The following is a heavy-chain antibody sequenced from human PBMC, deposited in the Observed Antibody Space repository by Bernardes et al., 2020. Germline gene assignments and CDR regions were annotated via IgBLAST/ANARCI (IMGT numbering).Heavy chain of an antibody. J-gene: IGHJ4*02. D-gene: IGHD1-26*01. CDR1: GFIFGSYW. V-gene: IGHV3-7*01. CDR3: ANYYGGNSFDY. CDR2: IKQDGSEE. Sequence: GGSLRLSCAASGFIFGSYWMSWVRQAPGKGLEWVANIKQDGSEEYYVDSVKGRFTISGDNIKKSLYLQMNSLRAEDTAVYYCANYYGGNSFDYWGQGTLVTVSS.